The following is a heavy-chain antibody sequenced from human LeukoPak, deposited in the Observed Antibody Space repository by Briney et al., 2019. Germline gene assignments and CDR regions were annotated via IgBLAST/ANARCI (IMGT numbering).Heavy chain of an antibody. D-gene: IGHD3-16*01. CDR3: TKGTYRRRGNDY. V-gene: IGHV3-23*01. CDR1: GFTVSSND. Sequence: PGGSLRLSCAASGFTVSSNDMTWVRQAPGKGLEWVSTIGVNGGSTYYADSVKGRFTISRDNSKNTLYLQMNSLRAEDTAVYYCTKGTYRRRGNDYWGQGILVTVSS. J-gene: IGHJ4*02. CDR2: IGVNGGST.